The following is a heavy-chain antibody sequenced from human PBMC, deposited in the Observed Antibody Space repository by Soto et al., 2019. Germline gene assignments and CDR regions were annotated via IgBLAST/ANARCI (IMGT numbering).Heavy chain of an antibody. CDR2: FDPEDGET. CDR3: ATDHPRITIFGVVIIRDAFDI. D-gene: IGHD3-3*01. CDR1: GYTLTELS. V-gene: IGHV1-24*01. Sequence: ASVKVSCKVSGYTLTELSMHWVRQAPGKGLEWMGGFDPEDGETIYAQKFQGRVTMTEDTSTDTAYMELSSLRSEDTAVYHCATDHPRITIFGVVIIRDAFDIWGQGTMVTVSS. J-gene: IGHJ3*02.